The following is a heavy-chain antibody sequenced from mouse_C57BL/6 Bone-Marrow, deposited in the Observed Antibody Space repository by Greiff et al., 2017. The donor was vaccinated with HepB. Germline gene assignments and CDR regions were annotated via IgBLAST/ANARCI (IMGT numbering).Heavy chain of an antibody. D-gene: IGHD1-1*01. CDR2: IWGGGST. CDR3: AKGGYYYGSSYERGAMDY. J-gene: IGHJ4*01. Sequence: VKVVESGPGLVAPSQSLSITCTVSGFSLTSYGVDWVRQPPGKGLEWLGVIWGGGSTNYNSALMSRLSISKDNSKSQVFLKMNSLQTDDTAMYYCAKGGYYYGSSYERGAMDYWGQGTSVTVSS. CDR1: GFSLTSYG. V-gene: IGHV2-9*01.